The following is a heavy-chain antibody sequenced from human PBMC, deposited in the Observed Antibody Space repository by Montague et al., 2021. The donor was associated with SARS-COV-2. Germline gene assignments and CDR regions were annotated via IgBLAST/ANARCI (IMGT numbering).Heavy chain of an antibody. J-gene: IGHJ5*02. CDR2: IYHSGST. D-gene: IGHD2-15*01. Sequence: SETLSLTCTVSGASITSSNWWNWFRQPPGKGLEWIGQIYHSGSTNYNQSLKSRLTLSLDKSKNQFSLNLISVTAADTAAYYCARQIQQVVLSPAKLTNWFDPWGLGTLVTVAS. CDR3: ARQIQQVVLSPAKLTNWFDP. CDR1: GASITSSNW. V-gene: IGHV4-4*02.